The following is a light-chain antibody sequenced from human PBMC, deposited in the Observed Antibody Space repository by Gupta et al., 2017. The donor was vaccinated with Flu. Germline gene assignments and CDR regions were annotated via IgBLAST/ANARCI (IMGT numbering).Light chain of an antibody. J-gene: IGKJ1*01. CDR1: QSISRW. Sequence: DLQMTQSPSTLSASVGDRVTITCRASQSISRWLAWHQQKPGKAPKFLIYMASSLEPGVPSRFSGSGSGTEFTLTISSLQPDDFASYYCQQYNSYPWTFGQGTKVEI. V-gene: IGKV1-5*03. CDR3: QQYNSYPWT. CDR2: MAS.